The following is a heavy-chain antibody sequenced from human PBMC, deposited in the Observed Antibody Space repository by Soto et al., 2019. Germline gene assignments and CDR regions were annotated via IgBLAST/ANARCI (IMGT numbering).Heavy chain of an antibody. J-gene: IGHJ6*02. V-gene: IGHV1-69*04. D-gene: IGHD2-2*01. CDR3: ARDDCSSTSCYRPPYRNSPDYYYYGMDV. Sequence: SVKVSCKASGGTFSSYTISWVRQAPGQGLEWMGRIIPILGIANYAQKFQGRVTITADKSTSTAYMELSSLRSEDTAVYYCARDDCSSTSCYRPPYRNSPDYYYYGMDVWGQGTTVTVSS. CDR1: GGTFSSYT. CDR2: IIPILGIA.